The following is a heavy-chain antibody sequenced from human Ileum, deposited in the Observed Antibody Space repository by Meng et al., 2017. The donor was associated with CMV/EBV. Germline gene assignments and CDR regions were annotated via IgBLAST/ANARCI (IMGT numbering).Heavy chain of an antibody. CDR1: AFTFSSYW. Sequence: GESLKISCAASAFTFSSYWMTWVRQAPGKGLKWVASINRDASEIHYLDSVKGRFTISRDNAKNTLYLQMNSLGVDDTAMYYCAKDWSGNYNWFNPWGQGTLVTVSS. V-gene: IGHV3-7*01. D-gene: IGHD3-3*01. CDR3: AKDWSGNYNWFNP. CDR2: INRDASEI. J-gene: IGHJ5*02.